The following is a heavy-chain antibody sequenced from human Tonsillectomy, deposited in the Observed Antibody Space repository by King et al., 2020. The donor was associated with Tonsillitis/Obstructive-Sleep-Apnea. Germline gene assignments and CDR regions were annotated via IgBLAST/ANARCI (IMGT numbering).Heavy chain of an antibody. CDR1: GGSFSGYY. J-gene: IGHJ3*02. CDR2: INHSGST. D-gene: IGHD2-15*01. V-gene: IGHV4-34*01. CDR3: AREDIVVVVATTAFDI. Sequence: VQLQQWGAGLLKPSETLSLTCAVYGGSFSGYYWSWIRQPPGKGLEWIGEINHSGSTNYNPPLKSRVTISVDTSKKQFSLKLSSVTAADTAVYYCAREDIVVVVATTAFDIWRQGTMVTVSS.